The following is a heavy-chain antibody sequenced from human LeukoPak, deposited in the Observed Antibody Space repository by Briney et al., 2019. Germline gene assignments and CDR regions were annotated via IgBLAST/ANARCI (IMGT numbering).Heavy chain of an antibody. J-gene: IGHJ4*02. D-gene: IGHD3-3*01. CDR3: ARALDDFWSGIPGY. Sequence: GGSLRLSCAASGFTFSSYSMNWVRQAPGKGLEWVSSISSSSSYIYYADSVKGRFTISRDNAKNSLYLQMNSLRAEDTAVYYCARALDDFWSGIPGYWGQGTLVTVSS. CDR2: ISSSSSYI. V-gene: IGHV3-21*01. CDR1: GFTFSSYS.